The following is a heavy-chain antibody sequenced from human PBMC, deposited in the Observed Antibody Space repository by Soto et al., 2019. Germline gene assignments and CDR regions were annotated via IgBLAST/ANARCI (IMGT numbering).Heavy chain of an antibody. D-gene: IGHD1-26*01. Sequence: SATLPLTCTVSGGSIRSYYWSWIRQPPGKGLEWIGYIYYSGSTNYNPSLKSRVTISVDTSKNQFSLKLSSVTAADTAVYYCARRYGGNFDYWGQGTLVTVSS. CDR1: GGSIRSYY. J-gene: IGHJ4*02. CDR3: ARRYGGNFDY. V-gene: IGHV4-59*01. CDR2: IYYSGST.